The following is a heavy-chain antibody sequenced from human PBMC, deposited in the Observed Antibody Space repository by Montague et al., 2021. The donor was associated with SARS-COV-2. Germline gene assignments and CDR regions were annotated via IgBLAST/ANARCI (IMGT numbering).Heavy chain of an antibody. V-gene: IGHV4-31*03. J-gene: IGHJ2*01. D-gene: IGHD2-21*01. CDR1: GGSITSGAYY. CDR3: AREWGRGGESYWSFDL. CDR2: IYYSGRT. Sequence: TLSLTCTVSGGSITSGAYYWSWIRQHPGKGLEWIGYIYYSGRTFLNPSLKSRVTISVDTSNNQFSLKVTSVTAADTAVYYCAREWGRGGESYWSFDLWGRGTLVTVSS.